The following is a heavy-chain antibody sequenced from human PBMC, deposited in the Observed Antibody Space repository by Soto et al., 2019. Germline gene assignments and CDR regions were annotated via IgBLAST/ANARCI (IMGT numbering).Heavy chain of an antibody. CDR3: ARGGVSTRTFDY. V-gene: IGHV5-51*01. CDR2: IYPSDSDT. CDR1: GYNFSCYW. J-gene: IGHJ4*02. D-gene: IGHD3-3*01. Sequence: HGESLTISCTCSGYNFSCYWIAWVRQMPGKGLELMGIIYPSDSDTRYRPSFQGQVTISADKSISSAYLQWSSLRASDTAMYYCARGGVSTRTFDYWGQGTPVTVSS.